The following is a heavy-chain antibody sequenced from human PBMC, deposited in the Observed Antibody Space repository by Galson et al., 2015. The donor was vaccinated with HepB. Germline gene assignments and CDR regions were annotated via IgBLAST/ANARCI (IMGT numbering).Heavy chain of an antibody. V-gene: IGHV3-7*01. CDR2: INGDGSEK. Sequence: LRLSCAASAFTFSSYWMSWVRQAPGKGLEWLANINGDGSEKYYVDSVKGRFTISRDNAKKSLYLQMNSLRAEDTAVYYCARYDVWGQGTTVTVSS. CDR1: AFTFSSYW. J-gene: IGHJ6*02. CDR3: ARYDV.